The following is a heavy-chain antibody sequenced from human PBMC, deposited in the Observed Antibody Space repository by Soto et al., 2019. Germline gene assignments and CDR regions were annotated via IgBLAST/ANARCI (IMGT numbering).Heavy chain of an antibody. J-gene: IGHJ4*02. CDR3: AKDRVEYDFWSGPKGY. V-gene: IGHV3-30*18. Sequence: GGSLRLSCAASGFTISSYGMHWVRQAPGKGLEWVAVISYDGSDKYYADSVKVRFTISRDNSKTKLYLQMNSLRAEDTAVYYCAKDRVEYDFWSGPKGYWGQGTLVTVSS. CDR2: ISYDGSDK. D-gene: IGHD3-3*01. CDR1: GFTISSYG.